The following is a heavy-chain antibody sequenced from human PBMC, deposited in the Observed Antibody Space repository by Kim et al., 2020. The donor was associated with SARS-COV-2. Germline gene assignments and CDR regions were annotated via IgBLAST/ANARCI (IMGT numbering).Heavy chain of an antibody. D-gene: IGHD6-13*01. CDR3: AKDLTSPYSSSWYDGVGDAFDI. V-gene: IGHV3-23*03. CDR2: IYSGGSST. Sequence: GGSLRLSCAASGFTFSSYAMSWVRQAPGKGLEWVSVIYSGGSSTYYADSVKGRFTISRDNSKNTLYLQMNSLRAEDTAVYYCAKDLTSPYSSSWYDGVGDAFDIWGQGTMVTVSS. CDR1: GFTFSSYA. J-gene: IGHJ3*02.